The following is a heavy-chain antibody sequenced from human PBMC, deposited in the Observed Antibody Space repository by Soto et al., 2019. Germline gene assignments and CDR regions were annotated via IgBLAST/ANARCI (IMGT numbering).Heavy chain of an antibody. CDR1: GFTFSSYG. CDR3: ARDRPLRVLNDYRDYRLDD. J-gene: IGHJ4*02. D-gene: IGHD4-17*01. V-gene: IGHV3-33*01. Sequence: GGSLRLSCAASGFTFSSYGMHWVRQAPGKGLEWVAVIWYDGSNKYYADSVKGRFTISRDNSKNTLYLQMNSLRAEDTAVYYCARDRPLRVLNDYRDYRLDDWGQGTLVTVYS. CDR2: IWYDGSNK.